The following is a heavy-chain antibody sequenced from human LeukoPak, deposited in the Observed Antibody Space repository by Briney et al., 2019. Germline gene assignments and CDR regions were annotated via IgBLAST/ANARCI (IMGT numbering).Heavy chain of an antibody. CDR3: ARTSGGDFDY. Sequence: SQTLSLTCAISGDSVSSSTATWNWIRQSPSGRLEWLGRTYYRSKWYNDYAVSVKSRMTINPDTSKNQFSLQLNSVTPDDTSVYYCARTSGGDFDYWGQGTLVTVSS. V-gene: IGHV6-1*01. CDR1: GDSVSSSTAT. CDR2: TYYRSKWYN. J-gene: IGHJ4*02. D-gene: IGHD3-10*01.